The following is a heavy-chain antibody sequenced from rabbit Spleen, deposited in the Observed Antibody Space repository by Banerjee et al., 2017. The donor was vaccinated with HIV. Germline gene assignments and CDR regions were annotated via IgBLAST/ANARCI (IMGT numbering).Heavy chain of an antibody. CDR1: GFSFSSSYY. J-gene: IGHJ4*01. V-gene: IGHV1S40*01. Sequence: QSLEESGGDLVKPGASLTLTCTASGFSFSSSYYMCWVRQAPGKGLEWIACIYAGSSGSTYYASWAKGRFTISKTSSTTVTLQMTSLTAADTATYICARDLVTVIGWNFNLWGPGTLVTVS. CDR3: ARDLVTVIGWNFNL. D-gene: IGHD5-1*01. CDR2: IYAGSSGST.